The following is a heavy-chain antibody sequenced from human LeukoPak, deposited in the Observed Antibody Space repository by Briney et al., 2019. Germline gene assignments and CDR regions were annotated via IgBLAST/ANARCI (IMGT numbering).Heavy chain of an antibody. CDR3: ARDWGGSGPTSHDY. V-gene: IGHV3-74*01. CDR2: ISSDGTNI. J-gene: IGHJ4*02. Sequence: PGGSLTLSCAASGFSFSSSWMHWVRQAPGRGPVWVSRISSDGTNIRYADSVRGRFTVSRDNAKNTLYLQMNSLGVEDSAVYYCARDWGGSGPTSHDYWGQGTLVTVSS. D-gene: IGHD3-16*01. CDR1: GFSFSSSW.